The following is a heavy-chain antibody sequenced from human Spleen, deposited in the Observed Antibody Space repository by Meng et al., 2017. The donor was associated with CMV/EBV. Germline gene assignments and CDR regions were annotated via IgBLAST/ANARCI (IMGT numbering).Heavy chain of an antibody. D-gene: IGHD2-2*01. V-gene: IGHV3-48*04. Sequence: GGSLRLSCAASGFTFGSYAMHWVRQAPGKGLEWVSYTSSSSRTIFYADSVKGRFTISRDNAKNSLYLQMNSLRAEDTAVYYCARDRSTSLYYWGQGTLVTVSS. J-gene: IGHJ4*02. CDR3: ARDRSTSLYY. CDR1: GFTFGSYA. CDR2: TSSSSRTI.